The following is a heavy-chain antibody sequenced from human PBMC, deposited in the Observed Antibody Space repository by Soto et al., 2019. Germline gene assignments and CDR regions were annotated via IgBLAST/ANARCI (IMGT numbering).Heavy chain of an antibody. CDR1: GYTFTTYA. V-gene: IGHV1-8*01. CDR2: MNPNSGNT. D-gene: IGHD3-10*01. Sequence: QVQLVQSGAEVKKPGASVKVSCKASGYTFTTYAINWVRLAPGQGLEWMGWMNPNSGNTGYAQKFEGRVTMTRNTSISTTYMELSSLTSEDTAVYYCARGRRIRGGYYFDSWGQGTLVTVSS. CDR3: ARGRRIRGGYYFDS. J-gene: IGHJ4*02.